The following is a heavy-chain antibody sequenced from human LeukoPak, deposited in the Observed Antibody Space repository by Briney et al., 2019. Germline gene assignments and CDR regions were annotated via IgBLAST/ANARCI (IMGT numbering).Heavy chain of an antibody. J-gene: IGHJ4*02. CDR2: FYKSGNT. V-gene: IGHV4-39*07. Sequence: SETLSLTCSVSGGSINSGYYYWGWIRQPPGKGLEWIGSFYKSGNTYYSPSLRSRVTISVDTSKTQFSLKLSSVTAAGTAVYYCARGAYDSSGYLIIDYWGQGTLVTVSS. CDR1: GGSINSGYYY. CDR3: ARGAYDSSGYLIIDY. D-gene: IGHD3-22*01.